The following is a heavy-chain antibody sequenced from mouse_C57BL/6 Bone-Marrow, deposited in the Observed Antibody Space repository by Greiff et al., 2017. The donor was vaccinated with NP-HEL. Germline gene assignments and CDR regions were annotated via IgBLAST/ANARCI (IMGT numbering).Heavy chain of an antibody. V-gene: IGHV1-64*01. CDR3: ARGRITTVVAFHWYFDV. J-gene: IGHJ1*03. Sequence: QVQLQQPGAELVKPGASVKLSCKASGYTFTSYWMHWVKQRPGQGLEWIGMIHPNSGSTNYNEKFKSKATLTVDKSSSTAYMQLSSLTSEDSAVYYCARGRITTVVAFHWYFDVWGTGTTVTVSS. CDR1: GYTFTSYW. D-gene: IGHD1-1*01. CDR2: IHPNSGST.